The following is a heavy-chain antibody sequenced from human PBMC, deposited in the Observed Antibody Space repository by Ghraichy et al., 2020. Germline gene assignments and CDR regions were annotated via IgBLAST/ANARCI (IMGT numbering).Heavy chain of an antibody. D-gene: IGHD3-10*01. CDR1: GGSIISGGYS. J-gene: IGHJ3*02. V-gene: IGHV4-30-2*01. CDR3: ARWFGERTDAFDI. CDR2: IYHSGST. Sequence: SQTLSLTCAVSGGSIISGGYSWSWIRQPPGKGLEWIGYIYHSGSTYYNPSLKSRVTISVDRSKNQFSLKLSSVTAADTAVYYCARWFGERTDAFDIWGQGTMVTVSS.